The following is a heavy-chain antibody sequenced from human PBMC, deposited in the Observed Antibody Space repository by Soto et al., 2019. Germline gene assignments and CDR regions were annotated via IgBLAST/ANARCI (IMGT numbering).Heavy chain of an antibody. CDR2: ISYSGRT. CDR1: GGSVSSGSYY. Sequence: QVQLQESGPGLGKPSETLSLTCSVSGGSVSSGSYYWSWIRLPPGKGLEWIGYISYSGRTNYNPSLQSRVSISVDTSKNQFSLKLRSVPAADTAVYYCARSAGVVVDFWGQGTLVTVSS. CDR3: ARSAGVVVDF. J-gene: IGHJ4*02. D-gene: IGHD3-10*01. V-gene: IGHV4-61*01.